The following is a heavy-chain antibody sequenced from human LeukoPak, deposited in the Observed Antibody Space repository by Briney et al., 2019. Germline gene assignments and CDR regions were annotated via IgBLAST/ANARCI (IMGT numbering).Heavy chain of an antibody. J-gene: IGHJ3*02. CDR1: GYTFSGYG. Sequence: PGGSLRLSCAASGYTFSGYGMHWVRQAPGKGLEWVAFIRYDGSNKYYADSVKGRFTISRDNSKNTLYMQMNSLRAEDTAVYYCAKYYYDSSGYRIADAFDIWGQGTMVTVSS. CDR2: IRYDGSNK. CDR3: AKYYYDSSGYRIADAFDI. V-gene: IGHV3-30*02. D-gene: IGHD3-22*01.